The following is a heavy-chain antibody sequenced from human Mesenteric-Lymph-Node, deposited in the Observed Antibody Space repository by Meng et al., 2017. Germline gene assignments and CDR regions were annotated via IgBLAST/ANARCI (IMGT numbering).Heavy chain of an antibody. J-gene: IGHJ5*02. Sequence: ASVKVSCKTSGYTFTSYGISWVRQAPGQGLEWMGWMSAYKGNTKYAQKFQGRVTVTTDTSTSTSYMELRNLRSGDTAVYFCARDDISVPGNRFGPWGQGTLVTVSS. D-gene: IGHD6-19*01. CDR2: MSAYKGNT. CDR3: ARDDISVPGNRFGP. V-gene: IGHV1-18*01. CDR1: GYTFTSYG.